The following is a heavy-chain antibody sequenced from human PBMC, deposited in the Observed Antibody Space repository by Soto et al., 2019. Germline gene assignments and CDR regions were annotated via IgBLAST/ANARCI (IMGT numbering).Heavy chain of an antibody. CDR1: GFSFRTHG. V-gene: IGHV3-33*01. D-gene: IGHD1-1*01. CDR2: ISPK. J-gene: IGHJ3*01. Sequence: PGGSLRLSCAVSGFSFRTHGFHWVRQPPGKGLQWVAVISPKGHSDSVEGRFTISRDNSKDTLYLQMNNLRAEDTAVYYCARDDAFANENAFDLWGQGTKVTVSS. CDR3: ARDDAFANENAFDL.